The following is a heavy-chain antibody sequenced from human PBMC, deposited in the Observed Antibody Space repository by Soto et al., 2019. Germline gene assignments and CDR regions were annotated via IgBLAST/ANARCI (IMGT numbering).Heavy chain of an antibody. J-gene: IGHJ4*02. CDR2: IYNDGTYS. V-gene: IGHV3-74*01. CDR3: ARVAY. CDR1: GFIFKMYW. Sequence: PVGSLRLSCAASGFIFKMYWMHWVRQSPGKGLVWISRIYNDGTYSDYADSVKGRFIISRDNAQNSLFLQMNTLRPEDSAIYYCARVAYWGPGTQVTVSS.